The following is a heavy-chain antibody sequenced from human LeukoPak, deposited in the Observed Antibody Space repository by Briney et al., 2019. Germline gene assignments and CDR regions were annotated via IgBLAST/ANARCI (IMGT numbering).Heavy chain of an antibody. J-gene: IGHJ4*02. CDR2: INPTGGST. V-gene: IGHV1-46*01. Sequence: ASVKVSCKASGYTFPSYFMHWVRQAPGQGLEWMGIINPTGGSTTYAQKFQGRVTMTRDTSTSTVYMELSSLRSDDTAVYYCARTAARRFDYWGQGTLVTASS. D-gene: IGHD6-6*01. CDR1: GYTFPSYF. CDR3: ARTAARRFDY.